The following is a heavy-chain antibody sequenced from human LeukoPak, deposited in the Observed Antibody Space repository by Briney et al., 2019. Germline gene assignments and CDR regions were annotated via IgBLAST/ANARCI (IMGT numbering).Heavy chain of an antibody. Sequence: SETLSLTCTVSGGSISGYHWCGIRQPPGKGLEWIGLISYSGGTNYNPSLKSRVTISLDTSKIQFSLKLSSVTAADTAVYYCARSRPAGTYGDFDSWGQGTLVTVSS. CDR3: ARSRPAGTYGDFDS. J-gene: IGHJ4*02. D-gene: IGHD6-13*01. CDR2: ISYSGGT. V-gene: IGHV4-59*08. CDR1: GGSISGYH.